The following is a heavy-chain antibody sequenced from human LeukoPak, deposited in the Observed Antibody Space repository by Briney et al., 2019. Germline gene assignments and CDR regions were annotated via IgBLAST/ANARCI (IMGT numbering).Heavy chain of an antibody. V-gene: IGHV3-23*01. Sequence: QPGGSLRLSCAASGFTFSSYAMSWVRQAPGKGLEWVSAISGSGGSTYYADSVEGRFTISRDNSKNTLYLQMNSLRAEDTAVYYCAKDGYVLDTAMVIRYNLYYYYGMDVWGQGTTVTVSS. D-gene: IGHD5-18*01. CDR3: AKDGYVLDTAMVIRYNLYYYYGMDV. CDR1: GFTFSSYA. J-gene: IGHJ6*02. CDR2: ISGSGGST.